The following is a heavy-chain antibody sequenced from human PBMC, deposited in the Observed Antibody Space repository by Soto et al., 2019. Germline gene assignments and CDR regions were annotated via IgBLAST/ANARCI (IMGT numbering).Heavy chain of an antibody. V-gene: IGHV4-59*08. Sequence: PSETLSLTCTVSGGSISSYYWSWIRQPPGKGLEWIGYIYYSGSTNYNPSLKSRVTISVDTSKNQFSLKLSSVTAADTAGYYCARRHGYSFDYWGQGTLVTVS. CDR1: GGSISSYY. D-gene: IGHD1-1*01. CDR2: IYYSGST. CDR3: ARRHGYSFDY. J-gene: IGHJ4*02.